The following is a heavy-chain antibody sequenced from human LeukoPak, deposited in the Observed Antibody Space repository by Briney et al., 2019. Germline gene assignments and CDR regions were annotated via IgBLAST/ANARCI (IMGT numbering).Heavy chain of an antibody. Sequence: GESLKISCKTSGYTFTSYWIAWVRQMPGKGLEWMGIVYPGDSDTRYSPSFQGQVTISADKSIIPAYLQWSSLKASDTAMYYCASPLGGDGYNFGYWGQGTLVTVSS. D-gene: IGHD5-24*01. J-gene: IGHJ4*02. V-gene: IGHV5-51*01. CDR3: ASPLGGDGYNFGY. CDR1: GYTFTSYW. CDR2: VYPGDSDT.